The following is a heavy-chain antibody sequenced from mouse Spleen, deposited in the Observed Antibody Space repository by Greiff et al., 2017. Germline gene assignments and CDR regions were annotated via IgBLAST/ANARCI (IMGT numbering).Heavy chain of an antibody. CDR1: GFTFSSYA. D-gene: IGHD1-1*01. CDR2: ISSGGSYT. Sequence: DVQLVESGGGLVKPGGSLKLSCAASGFTFSSYAMSWVRQTPEKRLEWVATISSGGSYTYYPDSVKGRFTISRDNAKITLYLQMSSLRSEDTAMYYCARHYYGSSYWYFDVWGAGTTVTVSS. J-gene: IGHJ1*01. CDR3: ARHYYGSSYWYFDV. V-gene: IGHV5-9-3*01.